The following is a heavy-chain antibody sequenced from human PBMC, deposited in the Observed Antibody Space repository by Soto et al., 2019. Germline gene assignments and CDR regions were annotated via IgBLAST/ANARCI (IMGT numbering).Heavy chain of an antibody. CDR2: IYYSGST. Sequence: SETLSLTCTVSGGSISSYYWSWIRQPPGKGLEWIGYIYYSGSTNYNPSLKSRVTISVDTSKNQFSLKLSSVTAADTAVYYCARSSPDGIARTYYFDYWGQGTLVTVSS. V-gene: IGHV4-59*01. D-gene: IGHD6-13*01. CDR3: ARSSPDGIARTYYFDY. CDR1: GGSISSYY. J-gene: IGHJ4*02.